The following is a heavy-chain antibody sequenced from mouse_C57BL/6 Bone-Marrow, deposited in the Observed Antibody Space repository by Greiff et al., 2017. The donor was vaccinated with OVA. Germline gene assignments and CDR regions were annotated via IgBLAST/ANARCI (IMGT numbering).Heavy chain of an antibody. CDR3: VRQGYDGYYPMDY. CDR1: GFSFNTYA. D-gene: IGHD2-3*01. V-gene: IGHV10-1*01. J-gene: IGHJ4*01. Sequence: EVKLVESGGGLVQPKGSLKLSCAASGFSFNTYAMNWVRQAPGKGLEWVARIRSKSNNYATYYADSVKDRFTISRDDSESMLYLQMNNLKTEDTAMYYCVRQGYDGYYPMDYWGQGTSVTVSS. CDR2: IRSKSNNYAT.